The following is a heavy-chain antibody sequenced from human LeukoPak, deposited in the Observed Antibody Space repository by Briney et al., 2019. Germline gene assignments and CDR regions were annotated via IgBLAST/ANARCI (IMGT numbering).Heavy chain of an antibody. CDR1: GYTFTGYY. V-gene: IGHV1-2*02. CDR2: INPNSGGT. Sequence: ASVKVSCKASGYTFTGYYMHWVRQAPGQGLEWMGWINPNSGGTNYAQKFQGRVTMTRDTSISTAYMELSRLRSDDTAVYYCARDFNADGYRPGQMGYYYYYMDVWGKGTTVTISS. J-gene: IGHJ6*03. CDR3: ARDFNADGYRPGQMGYYYYYMDV. D-gene: IGHD5-24*01.